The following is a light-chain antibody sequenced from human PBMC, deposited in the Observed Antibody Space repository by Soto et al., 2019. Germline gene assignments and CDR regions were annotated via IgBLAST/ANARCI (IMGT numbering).Light chain of an antibody. CDR3: QQLSYFPRGT. CDR2: SAS. Sequence: IQLTQSPSSLSASVGERVTMTCRASLGISSAVAWYQQKPGKAPKLLVYSASTLQSGVPSRFSGSGSGTHFTLTISSLHPEDFATYYCQQLSYFPRGTFGQGTRLEV. V-gene: IGKV1-9*01. CDR1: LGISSA. J-gene: IGKJ5*01.